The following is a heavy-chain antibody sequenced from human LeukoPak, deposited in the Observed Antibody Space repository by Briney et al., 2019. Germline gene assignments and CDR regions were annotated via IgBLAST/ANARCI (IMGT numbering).Heavy chain of an antibody. CDR3: ARYRGNSNGGFDP. J-gene: IGHJ5*02. CDR1: GDSIISSSHY. Sequence: TPAETLSLTCTVFGDSIISSSHYWGWIRQPPGKGLEWIGNIYNSGSTNYNPSLKSRVTTSVDTSKNQFSLKLTSVTAADTAVYYCARYRGNSNGGFDPWGQGTLVTVSS. D-gene: IGHD4-23*01. V-gene: IGHV4-61*05. CDR2: IYNSGST.